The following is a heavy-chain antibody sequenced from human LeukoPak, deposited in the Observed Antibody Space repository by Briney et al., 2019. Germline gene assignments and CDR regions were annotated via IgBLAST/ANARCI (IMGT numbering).Heavy chain of an antibody. D-gene: IGHD3-22*01. V-gene: IGHV3-30*04. CDR3: ARDYDYYDSSGYYY. CDR2: ISYDGSNK. J-gene: IGHJ4*02. Sequence: QPGRSLRLSCAASGFTFISYAMHWVRQAPGKGLGWVAFISYDGSNKYYADSVKGRFTISRDNFKNTLYLQMNSLRAEDTAVYYCARDYDYYDSSGYYYWGQGTLVTVSS. CDR1: GFTFISYA.